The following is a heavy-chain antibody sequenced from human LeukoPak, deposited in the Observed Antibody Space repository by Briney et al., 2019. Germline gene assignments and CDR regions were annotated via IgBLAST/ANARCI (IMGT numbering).Heavy chain of an antibody. CDR2: INHSGST. Sequence: SETLSLTCAVYGGSFSGYYWSWIRQPPGKGLEWIGEINHSGSTNYNPSLKSRVTISVDTSKNQFSLKLSSVTAADTAVYYCARHYYDSSGYDLVPYFDYWGQGTLVTVSS. CDR1: GGSFSGYY. CDR3: ARHYYDSSGYDLVPYFDY. V-gene: IGHV4-34*01. J-gene: IGHJ4*02. D-gene: IGHD3-22*01.